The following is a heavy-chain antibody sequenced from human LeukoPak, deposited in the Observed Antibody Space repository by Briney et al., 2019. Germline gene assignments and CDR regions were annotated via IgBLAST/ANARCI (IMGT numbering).Heavy chain of an antibody. CDR2: ISYDGSNK. CDR3: ARARPTGYSSGWYDY. Sequence: GRSLRLSCAASGFTFSSYAMHWVRQAPGKGLEWVAVISYDGSNKYYADSVKGRFTISRDNSKNTLYLQMNSLRAEDTAVYYCARARPTGYSSGWYDYWGQGTLVTVSS. D-gene: IGHD6-19*01. V-gene: IGHV3-30-3*01. J-gene: IGHJ4*02. CDR1: GFTFSSYA.